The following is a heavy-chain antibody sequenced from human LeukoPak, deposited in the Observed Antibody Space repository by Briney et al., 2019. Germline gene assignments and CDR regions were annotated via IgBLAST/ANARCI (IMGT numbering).Heavy chain of an antibody. CDR3: TTGPPYDYVWGSKLPDY. CDR2: IKSKTDGGTT. D-gene: IGHD3-16*01. J-gene: IGHJ4*02. Sequence: GGSLRLSCAASGFTFSNAWMSWVRQAPGEGLEWVGRIKSKTDGGTTDYAAPVKGRFTISRDDSKNTLYLQMNSLKTEDTAVYYCTTGPPYDYVWGSKLPDYWGQGTLVTVSS. V-gene: IGHV3-15*01. CDR1: GFTFSNAW.